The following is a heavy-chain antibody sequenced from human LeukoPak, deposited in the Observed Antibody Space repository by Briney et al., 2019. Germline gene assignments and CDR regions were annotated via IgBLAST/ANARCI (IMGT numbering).Heavy chain of an antibody. CDR2: INWNGGST. CDR1: GFTFDDYG. J-gene: IGHJ4*02. V-gene: IGHV3-20*04. CDR3: ARDGREGVRYFDY. Sequence: GGSLRLSCAASGFTFDDYGMSWVRQAPGKGLEGVSGINWNGGSTGYADSVKGRFTISRDDANNSLYLLMNSLRADDTAVYYCARDGREGVRYFDYWGQGTLVTVSS. D-gene: IGHD1-26*01.